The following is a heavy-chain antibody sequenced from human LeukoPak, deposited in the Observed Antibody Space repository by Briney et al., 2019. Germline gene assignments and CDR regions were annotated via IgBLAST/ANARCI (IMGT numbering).Heavy chain of an antibody. J-gene: IGHJ3*02. V-gene: IGHV3-11*01. Sequence: LSLTCAVYGGPFSDYYMSWIRQAPGKGLEWVSHISSSGSTRYYADSVKGRFTISRDNAKNSLYLQMNSLRAEDTAVYHCARTAYYYDSSGYDDAFDIWGQGTMVTVSS. D-gene: IGHD3-22*01. CDR2: ISSSGSTR. CDR1: GGPFSDYY. CDR3: ARTAYYYDSSGYDDAFDI.